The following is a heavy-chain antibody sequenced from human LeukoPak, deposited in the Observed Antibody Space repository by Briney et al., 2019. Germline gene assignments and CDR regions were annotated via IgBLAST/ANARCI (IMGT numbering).Heavy chain of an antibody. D-gene: IGHD1-26*01. J-gene: IGHJ6*03. CDR1: GGSISSYY. CDR2: INHSGST. CDR3: ARVFEWEPNFTWGSRDYYYYYYMDV. Sequence: PSETLSLTCTVSGGSISSYYWSWIRQPPGKGLEWIGEINHSGSTNYNPSLKSRVTISVDTSKNQFSLKLSSVTAADTAVYYCARVFEWEPNFTWGSRDYYYYYYMDVWGKGTTVTVSS. V-gene: IGHV4-34*01.